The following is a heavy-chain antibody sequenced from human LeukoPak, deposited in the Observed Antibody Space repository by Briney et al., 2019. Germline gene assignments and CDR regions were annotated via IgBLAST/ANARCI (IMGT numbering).Heavy chain of an antibody. Sequence: SETLSLTCTVSGGSISSYYWSWLRQPPGKGLEWIGYIYYSGSTNYNPSLKSRVTISVDRSKNQFSLKLSSVTAADTAVYYCARADCSSTSCYTGYFQHWGQGTLVTVSS. CDR3: ARADCSSTSCYTGYFQH. CDR1: GGSISSYY. CDR2: IYYSGST. J-gene: IGHJ1*01. V-gene: IGHV4-59*12. D-gene: IGHD2-2*02.